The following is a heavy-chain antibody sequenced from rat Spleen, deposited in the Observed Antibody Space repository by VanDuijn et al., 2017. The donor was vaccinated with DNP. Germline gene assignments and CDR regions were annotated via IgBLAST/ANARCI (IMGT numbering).Heavy chain of an antibody. Sequence: EVQLQESGPGLVKPSQSLSLTCSVTGYSISSNYWGWIRKFPGSKMEWMGYISYSDGTRYNPSLKSRISITRDTSENQFFLHLNSVTTEDTATYYCARWVRYFDSWGQGVMVTVSS. D-gene: IGHD1-1*01. V-gene: IGHV3-1*01. CDR2: ISYSDGT. J-gene: IGHJ2*01. CDR1: GYSISSNY. CDR3: ARWVRYFDS.